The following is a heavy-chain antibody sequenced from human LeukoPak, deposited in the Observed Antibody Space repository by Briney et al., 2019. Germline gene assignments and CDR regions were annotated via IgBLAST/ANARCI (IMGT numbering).Heavy chain of an antibody. D-gene: IGHD6-13*01. CDR2: ISGYGGST. Sequence: GGSLRLSCAASGFTFSSYAMTWVRQAPGKGLEWVSAISGYGGSTYYADSVKGRFTISRDNSKNTLYLQMSSLRVEDTAVYFCARARIAAPLLDYWGQGTLVTVSS. CDR1: GFTFSSYA. J-gene: IGHJ4*02. V-gene: IGHV3-23*01. CDR3: ARARIAAPLLDY.